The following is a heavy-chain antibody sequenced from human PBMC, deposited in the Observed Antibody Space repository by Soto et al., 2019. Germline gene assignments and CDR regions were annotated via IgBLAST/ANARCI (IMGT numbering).Heavy chain of an antibody. Sequence: PGGSLRLSCAASGFTFSSYGMHWVRQAPGKGLEWVAVISYDGSNKYYADSVKGRFTISRDNSKNTLYLQMNSLRAEDTAVYYCAKGGPYQLLPGFDYWCQGT. CDR3: AKGGPYQLLPGFDY. D-gene: IGHD2-2*01. J-gene: IGHJ4*02. CDR2: ISYDGSNK. CDR1: GFTFSSYG. V-gene: IGHV3-30*18.